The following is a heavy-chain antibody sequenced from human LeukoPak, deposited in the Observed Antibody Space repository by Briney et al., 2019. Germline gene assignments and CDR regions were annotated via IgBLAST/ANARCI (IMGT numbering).Heavy chain of an antibody. Sequence: PGGSLRLSCAAPGFTFSSYAMSWVRQAPGKGLEWVSAISGSGGSTYYADSVKGRFTISRDNSKNTLYLQMNSLRAEDTAVYYCAKGNYYDSSGYYYEDAFDIWGQGTMVTVSS. CDR2: ISGSGGST. CDR1: GFTFSSYA. CDR3: AKGNYYDSSGYYYEDAFDI. J-gene: IGHJ3*02. V-gene: IGHV3-23*01. D-gene: IGHD3-22*01.